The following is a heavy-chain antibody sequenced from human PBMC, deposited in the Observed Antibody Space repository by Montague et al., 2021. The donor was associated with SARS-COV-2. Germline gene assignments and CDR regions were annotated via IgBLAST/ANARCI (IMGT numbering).Heavy chain of an antibody. J-gene: IGHJ3*01. CDR3: ARFPTSYYYDSTAAPAPPGVFDL. CDR1: GGSISSSGYY. Sequence: SETLSLTCTVSGGSISSSGYYWGWLRQPPGKGLEWIGSIYYSGSTYYNPSLKSRVTTSVDTSKNQFSLKLSSVTAADTAVYYCARFPTSYYYDSTAAPAPPGVFDLWGQGTMVTVSS. CDR2: IYYSGST. V-gene: IGHV4-39*01. D-gene: IGHD3-22*01.